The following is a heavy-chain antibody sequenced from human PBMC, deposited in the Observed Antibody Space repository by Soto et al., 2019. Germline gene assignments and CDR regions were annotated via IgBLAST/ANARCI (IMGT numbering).Heavy chain of an antibody. D-gene: IGHD3-10*01. V-gene: IGHV3-48*02. Sequence: GGSLRLSCAASGFTFSSYSMNWVRQAPGKGLEWVSYISSSSSTIYYADSVKGRFTISRDNAKNSLYLQMNSLRDEDTAVYYCARDLSYYGSGSGHDAFDIWGQGTMVTVSS. CDR3: ARDLSYYGSGSGHDAFDI. CDR1: GFTFSSYS. J-gene: IGHJ3*02. CDR2: ISSSSSTI.